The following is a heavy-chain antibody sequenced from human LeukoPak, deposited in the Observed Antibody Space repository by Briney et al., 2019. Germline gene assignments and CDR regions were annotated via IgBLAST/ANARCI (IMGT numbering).Heavy chain of an antibody. CDR2: LYTSGST. CDR3: ARAGYYAHGPNWYFDL. D-gene: IGHD2/OR15-2a*01. J-gene: IGHJ2*01. V-gene: IGHV4-4*07. CDR1: GGSISYYY. Sequence: SETLSLTCTVSGGSISYYYWSWIRQPAGKGLEWIGRLYTSGSTNYNPSLKSRVTMSVDTSKNQFSLKLSSVTAADTAVYYCARAGYYAHGPNWYFDLWGRGTLVTVSS.